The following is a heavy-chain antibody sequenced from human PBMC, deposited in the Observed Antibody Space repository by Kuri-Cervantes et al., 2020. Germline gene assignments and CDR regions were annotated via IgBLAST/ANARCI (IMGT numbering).Heavy chain of an antibody. J-gene: IGHJ3*02. D-gene: IGHD3-22*01. CDR3: ARGRGYYDSSGYTASDI. V-gene: IGHV1-18*01. CDR1: GYTFTSYG. CDR2: ISAYNGNT. Sequence: ASVKVSCKASGYTFTSYGISWVRQAPGQGLEWMGWISAYNGNTNYAQKLQGRVTMTTDTSTSTAYMELRSLRSDDTAVYYCARGRGYYDSSGYTASDIWGQGTMVTVSS.